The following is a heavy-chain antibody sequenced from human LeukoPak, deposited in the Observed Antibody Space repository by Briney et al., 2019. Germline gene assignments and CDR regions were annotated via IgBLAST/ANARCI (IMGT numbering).Heavy chain of an antibody. V-gene: IGHV4-61*01. D-gene: IGHD3-22*01. CDR1: GYSISSGYY. CDR3: ARVTGYMIEDYFDY. J-gene: IGHJ4*02. CDR2: IYYSGST. Sequence: SETLSLTCTVSGYSISSGYYWGWIRQPPGKGLEWIGYIYYSGSTNYNPSLKSRVTISVDTSKNQFSLRLSSVTAADTAVYYCARVTGYMIEDYFDYWGQGTLVTVFS.